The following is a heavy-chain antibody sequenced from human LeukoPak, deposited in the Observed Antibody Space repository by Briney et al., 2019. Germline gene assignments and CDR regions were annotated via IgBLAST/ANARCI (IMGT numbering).Heavy chain of an antibody. J-gene: IGHJ4*02. D-gene: IGHD3-22*01. CDR2: IIPIFGIA. CDR1: GGTFNSYA. Sequence: ASVTVSCKASGGTFNSYAISWVRQAPGQGREGMGWIIPIFGIANYAQKSQGRVTITADKSTSTAYMDLSSLRSEDTAVYYCARDHYYDSSGYYGGYWGQGTLVTVSS. CDR3: ARDHYYDSSGYYGGY. V-gene: IGHV1-69*10.